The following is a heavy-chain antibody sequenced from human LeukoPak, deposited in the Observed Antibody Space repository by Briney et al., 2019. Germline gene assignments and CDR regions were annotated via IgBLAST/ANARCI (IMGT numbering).Heavy chain of an antibody. V-gene: IGHV1-2*04. CDR3: ARTQMTTVTTNYYAMDV. D-gene: IGHD4-17*01. CDR2: INPNSGGT. J-gene: IGHJ6*02. Sequence: GASVKVSCKASGYTFSDYYMHWVRQTPGQGLEWMGWINPNSGGTNYAQQFQGWVTMTRDTSISTAYMELSRLRSDDTAVYYCARTQMTTVTTNYYAMDVWGQGTTVTVSS. CDR1: GYTFSDYY.